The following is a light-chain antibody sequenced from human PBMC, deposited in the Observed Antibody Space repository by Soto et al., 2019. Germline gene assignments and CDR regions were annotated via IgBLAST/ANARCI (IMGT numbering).Light chain of an antibody. J-gene: IGLJ2*01. CDR3: SSYTSSNTLV. CDR1: RSDVGGYNN. Sequence: QSALTQPASVSGSPGQSITISCTGTRSDVGGYNNVSWYQHHPGKAPKLMIYDVTNRPSGVSNRFSASKSGNTASLTISGLQAEDEADYYCSSYTSSNTLVFGGGTKLTVL. CDR2: DVT. V-gene: IGLV2-14*01.